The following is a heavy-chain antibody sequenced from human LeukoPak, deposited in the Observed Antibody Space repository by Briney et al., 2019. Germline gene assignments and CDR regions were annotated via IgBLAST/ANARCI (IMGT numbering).Heavy chain of an antibody. J-gene: IGHJ3*02. CDR2: INSDGSST. D-gene: IGHD2-15*01. Sequence: GGSLRLSCAASGFTFNSYWMHWVRQAPGKGLVWVSRINSDGSSTSYADSVKGRFTISRDNAKNTLYLQMNSLRAEDTAVYYCARDRGYYSAFDIWGQGTMVTVSS. CDR1: GFTFNSYW. V-gene: IGHV3-74*01. CDR3: ARDRGYYSAFDI.